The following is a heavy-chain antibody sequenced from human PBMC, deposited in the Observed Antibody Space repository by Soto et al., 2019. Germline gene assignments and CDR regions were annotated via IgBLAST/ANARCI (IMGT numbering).Heavy chain of an antibody. CDR2: IYHSGST. Sequence: QVQLQESGPGLVKPSGTLSLTCADSGGSITSSNWWSWVRQPPGKGLEWIGEIYHSGSTNYNPSLKSLVSISVDKSKNQFSLKLSSVTAPGTAVYYCARDYMVRGVMRWFDPWGQGTLVTVSS. CDR1: GGSITSSNW. V-gene: IGHV4-4*02. D-gene: IGHD3-10*01. J-gene: IGHJ5*02. CDR3: ARDYMVRGVMRWFDP.